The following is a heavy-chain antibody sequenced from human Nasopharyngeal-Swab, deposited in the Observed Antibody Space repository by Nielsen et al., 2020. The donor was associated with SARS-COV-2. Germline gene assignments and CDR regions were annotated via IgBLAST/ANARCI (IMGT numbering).Heavy chain of an antibody. CDR1: GFTFSSYA. J-gene: IGHJ6*02. CDR2: IWYIGDNK. Sequence: GESLKISCAASGFTFSSYAMHWVRQAPGKGLEWVALIWYIGDNKYYADSVKGRFTISRDNSKNTLYLQMNSLRAEDTAVYYCAADIVVLPAVNLGDYYALDAWGPGTTVTVSS. V-gene: IGHV3-33*01. D-gene: IGHD2-2*01. CDR3: AADIVVLPAVNLGDYYALDA.